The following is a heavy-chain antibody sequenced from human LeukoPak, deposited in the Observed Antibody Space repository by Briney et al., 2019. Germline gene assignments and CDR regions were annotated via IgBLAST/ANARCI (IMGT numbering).Heavy chain of an antibody. CDR2: IYSGGTT. Sequence: GGSLRLSCAASGFTVSSNYMNWVRQAPGKGLEWVSIIYSGGTTYYADSVKGRFTISRHNSKNTLYLQMNSLRAEDTAVYYCAKDYYDSSGPSYFDYWGQGTLVTVSS. D-gene: IGHD3-22*01. CDR3: AKDYYDSSGPSYFDY. V-gene: IGHV3-53*04. CDR1: GFTVSSNY. J-gene: IGHJ4*02.